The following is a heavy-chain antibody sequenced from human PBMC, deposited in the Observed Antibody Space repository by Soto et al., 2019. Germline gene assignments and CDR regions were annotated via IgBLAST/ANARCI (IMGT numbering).Heavy chain of an antibody. J-gene: IGHJ4*02. CDR2: ISAYNGNT. CDR1: GYTFRSYG. D-gene: IGHD6-13*01. V-gene: IGHV1-18*01. CDR3: ARVLTAAGFDY. Sequence: ASVKVSCKASGYTFRSYGINWVRQAPGQGLEWMGWISAYNGNTNYAQKLQGRVTMTTDTSTSTAYMELRSLRSDDTAVYYCARVLTAAGFDYWGQGTLVTVSS.